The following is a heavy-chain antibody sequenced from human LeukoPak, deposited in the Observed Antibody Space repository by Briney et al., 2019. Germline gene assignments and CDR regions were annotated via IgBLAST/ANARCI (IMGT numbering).Heavy chain of an antibody. CDR2: ISAYNGNT. V-gene: IGHV1-18*01. D-gene: IGHD3-9*01. CDR3: ARGGDGDILTGLVFDY. Sequence: GASVKASCKASGYTFTSYGISWVRQAPGQGLEWMGWISAYNGNTNYAQKLQGRVTMTTDTSTSTAYMELRSLRSDDTAVYYCARGGDGDILTGLVFDYWGQGTLVTVSS. CDR1: GYTFTSYG. J-gene: IGHJ4*02.